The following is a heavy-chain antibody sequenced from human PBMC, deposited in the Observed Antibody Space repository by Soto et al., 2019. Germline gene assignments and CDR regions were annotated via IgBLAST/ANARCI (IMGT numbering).Heavy chain of an antibody. CDR2: IWYDGSNK. V-gene: IGHV3-33*01. CDR1: GFTFSTYG. CDR3: AREVIDRSYYYGMDV. J-gene: IGHJ6*02. Sequence: GGSLRLSCAASGFTFSTYGMQWVRQAPGKGLEWVAVIWYDGSNKYYADSVKGRFTISRDNSKNTLYLQMNSLRAEDTAVYYCAREVIDRSYYYGMDVWGQGTTVTVSS. D-gene: IGHD6-19*01.